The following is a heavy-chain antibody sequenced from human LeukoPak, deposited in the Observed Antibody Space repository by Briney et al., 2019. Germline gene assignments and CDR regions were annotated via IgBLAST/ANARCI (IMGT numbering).Heavy chain of an antibody. CDR2: IYSGGST. D-gene: IGHD6-19*01. Sequence: SGGSLRLSCAASGFTVSSNYMSWVRQATGKGLEWVSVIYSGGSTYYADSVKGRFTISRDNSKNTLYLEMNSLRAEDTAVYYCAKVPTGESVAARRYFDYWGQGTLVTVSS. J-gene: IGHJ4*02. CDR1: GFTVSSNY. CDR3: AKVPTGESVAARRYFDY. V-gene: IGHV3-53*01.